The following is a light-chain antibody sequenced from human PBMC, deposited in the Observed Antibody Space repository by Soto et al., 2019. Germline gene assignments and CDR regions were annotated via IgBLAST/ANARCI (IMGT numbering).Light chain of an antibody. CDR1: QGMANY. V-gene: IGKV1-17*03. Sequence: DFRMTPSPPAMSASVGDRVTITFRGSQGMANYLAWFQKKPGKVPQRLIYAASSLQSGVPSRFSGSGSGTEFTLTISSLQPEDLAVYYCLQHNSYPFTFGQGTRLEIK. CDR2: AAS. CDR3: LQHNSYPFT. J-gene: IGKJ5*01.